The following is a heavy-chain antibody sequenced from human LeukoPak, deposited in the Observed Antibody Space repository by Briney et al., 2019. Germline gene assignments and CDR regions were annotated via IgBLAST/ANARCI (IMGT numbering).Heavy chain of an antibody. D-gene: IGHD3-22*01. CDR2: ISSSSSYI. CDR1: GFTFSSYS. Sequence: GGSLRLSCAASGFTFSSYSMNWVRQAPGKGLEWVSSISSSSSYIYYADSVKGRFTISRDNARNSLCLQMNSLRAEDTAVYYCARDPRYYYDSSGSSPAAFDIWGQGTMVTVSS. CDR3: ARDPRYYYDSSGSSPAAFDI. V-gene: IGHV3-21*01. J-gene: IGHJ3*02.